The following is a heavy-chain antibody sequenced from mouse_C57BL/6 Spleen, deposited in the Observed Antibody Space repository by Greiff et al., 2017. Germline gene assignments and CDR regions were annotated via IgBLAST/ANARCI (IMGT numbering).Heavy chain of an antibody. J-gene: IGHJ1*03. CDR2: ISDGGSYT. CDR3: ARDRSNSGFDV. CDR1: GFTFSSYA. V-gene: IGHV5-4*01. Sequence: EVQGVESGGGLVKPGGSLKLSCAASGFTFSSYAMSWVRQTPEKRLEWVATISDGGSYTYYPDNVKGRFTISRDNAKNNLYLQMSHLKSEDTAMYYCARDRSNSGFDVWGTGTTDTVSS. D-gene: IGHD3-1*01.